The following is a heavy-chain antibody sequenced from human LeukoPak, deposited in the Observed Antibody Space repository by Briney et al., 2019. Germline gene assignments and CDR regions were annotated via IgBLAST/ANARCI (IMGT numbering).Heavy chain of an antibody. V-gene: IGHV3-72*01. J-gene: IGHJ4*02. CDR2: SRDKVNRYTT. CDR1: GFTFSDHY. D-gene: IGHD7-27*01. Sequence: GGSLRLSCAASGFTFSDHYMDWVRQAPGKGLEWVGRSRDKVNRYTTEYAASVKDRFSISRDESKNLLYLQMNSLRAEDTAVYYCAKDGGLWVSAHWGDSWGRGTLVTVSS. CDR3: AKDGGLWVSAHWGDS.